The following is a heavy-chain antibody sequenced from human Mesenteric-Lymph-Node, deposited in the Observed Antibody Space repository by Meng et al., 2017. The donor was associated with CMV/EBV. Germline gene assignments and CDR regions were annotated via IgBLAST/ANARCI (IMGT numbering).Heavy chain of an antibody. D-gene: IGHD3-3*01. Sequence: RLYCAASGFTVSRNYMSWVRQAPGKGLEWVSVIYSGGRTYYADSVKGRFTISRDNSKNTLYLQMNSLRAEDTAVYYCAREGDYYFDYWGQGTLVTVSS. J-gene: IGHJ4*02. CDR1: GFTVSRNY. CDR2: IYSGGRT. CDR3: AREGDYYFDY. V-gene: IGHV3-66*01.